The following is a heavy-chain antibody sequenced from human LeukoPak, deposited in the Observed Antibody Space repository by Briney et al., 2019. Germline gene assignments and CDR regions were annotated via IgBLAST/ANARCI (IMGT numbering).Heavy chain of an antibody. CDR1: GGTFSSYA. D-gene: IGHD4-17*01. J-gene: IGHJ5*02. V-gene: IGHV1-69*05. CDR3: ARAARATVTRGWFDP. CDR2: IIPIFGTA. Sequence: SVKVSCKASGGTFSSYAISWVRQAPGQGLEWMGGIIPIFGTANYAQKFQGRVTITTDESTSSAYMELSSLRSEDTAVYYCARAARATVTRGWFDPWGQGTLVTVSS.